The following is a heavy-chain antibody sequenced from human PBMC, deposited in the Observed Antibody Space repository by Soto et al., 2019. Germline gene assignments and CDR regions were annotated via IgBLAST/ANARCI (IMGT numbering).Heavy chain of an antibody. Sequence: GGSLRLSCAASGFTFSSYWMHWVRQAPGKGLVWVSRINSDGSSTSYADSVKGRFTISRDNSNNTLSLQMNSLRAEDTAVYYCANIGSLGAPGNFWGQGILVTVSS. D-gene: IGHD3-16*02. CDR1: GFTFSSYW. V-gene: IGHV3-74*01. CDR3: ANIGSLGAPGNF. J-gene: IGHJ4*02. CDR2: INSDGSST.